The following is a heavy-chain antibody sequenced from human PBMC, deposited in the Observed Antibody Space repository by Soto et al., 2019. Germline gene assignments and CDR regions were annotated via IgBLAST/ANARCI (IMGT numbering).Heavy chain of an antibody. J-gene: IGHJ4*02. V-gene: IGHV3-30*18. Sequence: GGSLRLSCAASGFTFSSYGMHWVRQAPGKGLEWVAVISYDGSNKYYADSVKGRFTISRDNSKNTLYLQMNSLRAEDTAVYYCAKPWDIVVVPAATPTGYFDYWGQGTLVTVSS. D-gene: IGHD2-2*01. CDR2: ISYDGSNK. CDR3: AKPWDIVVVPAATPTGYFDY. CDR1: GFTFSSYG.